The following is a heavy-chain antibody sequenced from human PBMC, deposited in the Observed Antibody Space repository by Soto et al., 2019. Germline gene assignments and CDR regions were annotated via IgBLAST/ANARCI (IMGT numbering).Heavy chain of an antibody. V-gene: IGHV1-3*01. CDR1: GYTFTSYA. Sequence: QVQLVQSVAEVKKPGASVKVSCKASGYTFTSYAMHWVRQAPGQRLEWMGWINAGNGNTKQSQKFQGRVTITRDTSASTAYMELSSLRSEDTAVYYCARSAPPIDYWGQGTLVTVSS. CDR2: INAGNGNT. CDR3: ARSAPPIDY. J-gene: IGHJ4*02.